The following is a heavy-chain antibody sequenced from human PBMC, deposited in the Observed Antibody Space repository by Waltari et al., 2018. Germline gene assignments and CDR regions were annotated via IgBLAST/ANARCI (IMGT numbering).Heavy chain of an antibody. J-gene: IGHJ4*02. CDR3: ARDYNYKVDY. D-gene: IGHD3-22*01. Sequence: EVQLVESGGGSVQPGGSLRLSCAASGFTFSTYIMHWVRQSQGGGLVLVSRIRSDGVTTRDADSVKGRFTSSRDNAKNTLYLEMNSLRVEDTAMYYCARDYNYKVDYWGQGVLVTVSS. CDR2: IRSDGVTT. CDR1: GFTFSTYI. V-gene: IGHV3-74*01.